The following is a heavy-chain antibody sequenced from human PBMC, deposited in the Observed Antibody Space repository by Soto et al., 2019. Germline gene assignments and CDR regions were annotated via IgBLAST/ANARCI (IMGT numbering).Heavy chain of an antibody. Sequence: PSETLSLTCAVYGGSFSGYYWSWIRQPPGKGLEWIGEINHSGSTNYNPSLKSRVTISVDTSKNQFSLKLSSVTAADTAVYYCARGRPPSSSIAARRSTRFDYWGQGTLVTVPQ. CDR2: INHSGST. D-gene: IGHD6-6*01. CDR1: GGSFSGYY. V-gene: IGHV4-34*01. CDR3: ARGRPPSSSIAARRSTRFDY. J-gene: IGHJ4*02.